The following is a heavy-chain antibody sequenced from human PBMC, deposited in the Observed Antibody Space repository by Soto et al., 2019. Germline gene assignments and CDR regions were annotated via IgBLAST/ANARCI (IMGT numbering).Heavy chain of an antibody. Sequence: PWGSLRLSCAASGFTFISYSMSCVRQAPLKGLEWVSPISSSSSYIYYADSVKGRFTISRDNAKNSLYLQMNSLRAEDTAVYYCARELYDSSGYSNHRDYWGQGTLVTVSS. V-gene: IGHV3-21*01. CDR1: GFTFISYS. CDR2: ISSSSSYI. D-gene: IGHD3-22*01. CDR3: ARELYDSSGYSNHRDY. J-gene: IGHJ4*02.